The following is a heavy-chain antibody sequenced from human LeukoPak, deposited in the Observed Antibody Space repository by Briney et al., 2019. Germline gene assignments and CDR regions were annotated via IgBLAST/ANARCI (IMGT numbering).Heavy chain of an antibody. CDR2: IYTSGST. V-gene: IGHV4-4*09. Sequence: SETLSLTCAVSGGSISGYYWSWIRQPPGKGLEWIGYIYTSGSTNYNPSLKSRVTISLDTSKNQFSLRLSSVTAADAAFYSSARHDHYSYYFMDVWGKGTTVTVSS. D-gene: IGHD3-16*01. CDR3: ARHDHYSYYFMDV. J-gene: IGHJ6*03. CDR1: GGSISGYY.